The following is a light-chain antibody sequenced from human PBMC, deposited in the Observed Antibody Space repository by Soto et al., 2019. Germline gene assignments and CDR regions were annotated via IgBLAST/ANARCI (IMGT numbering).Light chain of an antibody. J-gene: IGKJ3*01. CDR3: PEYPRPPFT. Sequence: DIQMTQSPSSLSASVGDTVTITCRASQGISSSLAWYQQKAGKVPDLLIYGASTLQSGVPSHFSGSGSGTDFPLTISSLQAEGVGTYFCPEYPRPPFTFGPGTKVEMK. CDR2: GAS. CDR1: QGISSS. V-gene: IGKV1-27*01.